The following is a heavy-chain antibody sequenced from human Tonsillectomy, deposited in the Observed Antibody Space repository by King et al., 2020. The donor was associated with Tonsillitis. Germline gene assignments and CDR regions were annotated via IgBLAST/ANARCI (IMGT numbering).Heavy chain of an antibody. V-gene: IGHV4-59*02. CDR2: PPYTGRT. D-gene: IGHD2-15*01. CDR1: CGFVSTNY. CDR3: ARDHGYCSGGSCFSAPWFDP. J-gene: IGHJ5*02. Sequence: QLQESGPGLVRPSENLSLPCTVSCGFVSTNYWSWIRPPPGKGRGGVWYPPYTGRTYFHPPPRTRGTISVEKTKNQFSLKLSSVTAADTAVFYCARDHGYCSGGSCFSAPWFDPWGQGTLVTVSS.